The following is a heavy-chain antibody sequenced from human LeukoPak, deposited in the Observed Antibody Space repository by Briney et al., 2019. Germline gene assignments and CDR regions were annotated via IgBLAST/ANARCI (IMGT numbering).Heavy chain of an antibody. CDR1: GFIFSDYY. CDR3: AKSTQPRLEIVDY. Sequence: GGTLRLSCAASGFIFSDYYMNWICQAPGQGLERVSYISSGASTTRYVAPVKGRFPISWANAKNSLYLQIISLRAEDTAVYYCAKSTQPRLEIVDYWGQGTLVTVSS. D-gene: IGHD5-12*01. CDR2: ISSGASTT. J-gene: IGHJ4*02. V-gene: IGHV3-11*04.